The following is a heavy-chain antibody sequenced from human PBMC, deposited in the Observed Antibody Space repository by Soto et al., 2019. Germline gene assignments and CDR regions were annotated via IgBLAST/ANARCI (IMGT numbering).Heavy chain of an antibody. CDR3: ARGLLLWFGELPLGREVGAFDI. J-gene: IGHJ3*02. Sequence: ASVKLSCKASGYTFTRYYIHWVRQAPGQGLEWMGIINSSGGSTSYAQKFQGRVTMTRHTSKSTVYMQLNSLRAEDTAVYYCARGLLLWFGELPLGREVGAFDIWGQGTMVTVSS. D-gene: IGHD3-10*01. CDR2: INSSGGST. V-gene: IGHV1-46*01. CDR1: GYTFTRYY.